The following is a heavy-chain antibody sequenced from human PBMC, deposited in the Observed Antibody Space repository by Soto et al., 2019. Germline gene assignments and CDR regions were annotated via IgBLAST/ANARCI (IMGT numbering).Heavy chain of an antibody. CDR2: INHSGST. D-gene: IGHD4-17*01. J-gene: IGHJ6*02. CDR3: ARGLDYGDYVAYYYGMDV. V-gene: IGHV4-34*01. CDR1: GGSFSGYY. Sequence: SETLSLTCAVYGGSFSGYYWSWIRQPPGKGLEWIGGINHSGSTNYNPSLKSRVTISVDTSKNQFSLKLSSVTAADTAVYYCARGLDYGDYVAYYYGMDVWGQGTTVTVSS.